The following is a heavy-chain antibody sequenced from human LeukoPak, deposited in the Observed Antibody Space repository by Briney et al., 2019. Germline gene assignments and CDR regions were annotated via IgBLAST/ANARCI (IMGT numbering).Heavy chain of an antibody. CDR1: GYTFTSYG. V-gene: IGHV1-2*02. CDR3: ARERQNYDYVWGRSKDY. Sequence: ASVKVSCKASGYTFTSYGISWVRQAPGQGLEWMGWINPNSGGTNYAQKFQGRVTMTRDTSISTAYMELSRLRSDDTAVYYCARERQNYDYVWGRSKDYWGQGTLVTVSS. J-gene: IGHJ4*02. D-gene: IGHD3-16*01. CDR2: INPNSGGT.